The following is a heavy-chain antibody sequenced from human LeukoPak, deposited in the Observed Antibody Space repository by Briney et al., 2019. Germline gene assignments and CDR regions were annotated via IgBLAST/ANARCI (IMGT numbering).Heavy chain of an antibody. Sequence: PGGSLRLSCAASGFTFSSYSMNWVRQAPGKGLEWVSSISSSSSYIYYADSVKGRFTISRDDAKNSLYLQMNSLRAEDTAVYYCAREKRYYGSGSSDVDYWGQGTLVTVSS. V-gene: IGHV3-21*01. CDR3: AREKRYYGSGSSDVDY. J-gene: IGHJ4*02. CDR1: GFTFSSYS. CDR2: ISSSSSYI. D-gene: IGHD3-10*01.